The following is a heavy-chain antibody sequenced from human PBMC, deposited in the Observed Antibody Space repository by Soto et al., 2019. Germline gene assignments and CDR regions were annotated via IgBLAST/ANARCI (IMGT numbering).Heavy chain of an antibody. D-gene: IGHD6-6*01. V-gene: IGHV1-18*01. CDR3: TSGGQFVAGNYFDY. CDR1: GYTFTSYG. Sequence: QVQLVQSGTEVKKPGASVKVSCKASGYTFTSYGISWVRQAPGQGLEWMGWISNYNSDTNYAQKLQGRVTMNKDTSTSTAYMELRSTNADYTAGYDSTSGGQFVAGNYFDYWGQGTLVPVSS. CDR2: ISNYNSDT. J-gene: IGHJ4*02.